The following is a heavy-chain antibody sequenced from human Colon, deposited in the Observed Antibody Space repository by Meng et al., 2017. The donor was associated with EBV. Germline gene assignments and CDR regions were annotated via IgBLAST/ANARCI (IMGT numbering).Heavy chain of an antibody. V-gene: IGHV4-30-4*01. Sequence: LQQLGPGLVNPFSTLSLTCTVSGGSISSGDYYWSWIRQPPGKGLEWIGYIYYSGSTYYNPSLKSRVTISVDTSKNQFSLKLSSVTAADTAVYYCARDRGGLGAFDYWGQGTLVTVSS. J-gene: IGHJ4*02. CDR3: ARDRGGLGAFDY. CDR1: GGSISSGDYY. CDR2: IYYSGST. D-gene: IGHD5-12*01.